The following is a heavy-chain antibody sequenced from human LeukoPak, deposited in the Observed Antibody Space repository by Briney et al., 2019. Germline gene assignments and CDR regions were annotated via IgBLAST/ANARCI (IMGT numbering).Heavy chain of an antibody. CDR2: ISGSGDDT. V-gene: IGHV3-23*01. CDR1: GFTFSSYV. D-gene: IGHD3-22*01. J-gene: IGHJ5*02. CDR3: AKGGHYYDSSDPNWFDP. Sequence: GGSLRLSCSASGFTFSSYVMTWVRQAPGQGLEWVSAISGSGDDTYYADSVKGRFTISRDNSKNTLYLQMNSLRAEDTAVYYCAKGGHYYDSSDPNWFDPWGQGTLVTVSS.